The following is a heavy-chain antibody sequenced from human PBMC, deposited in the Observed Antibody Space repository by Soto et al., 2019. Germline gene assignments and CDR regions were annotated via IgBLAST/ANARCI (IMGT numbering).Heavy chain of an antibody. CDR3: ARFLNYYGSGSYYGGWFDP. V-gene: IGHV1-18*01. D-gene: IGHD3-10*01. CDR1: GYTFTSYG. CDR2: ISAYNGNT. Sequence: ASVKVSCKASGYTFTSYGISWVRQAPGQGLEWMGWISAYNGNTNYAQKLQGRVTMTTDTSTSTAYMELRSLRSDDTAVYYCARFLNYYGSGSYYGGWFDPWGQGTLVTVSS. J-gene: IGHJ5*02.